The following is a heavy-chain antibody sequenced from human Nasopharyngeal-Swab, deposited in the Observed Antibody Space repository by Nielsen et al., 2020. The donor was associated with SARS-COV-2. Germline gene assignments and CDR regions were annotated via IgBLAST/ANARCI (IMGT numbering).Heavy chain of an antibody. CDR1: GGSISSGSYY. D-gene: IGHD6-13*01. CDR2: IYTSGST. J-gene: IGHJ6*02. Sequence: SETLSLTCTVSGGSISSGSYYWSWIRQPAGKGLEWIGRIYTSGSTNYNPSLKSRVTMSVDTSKNQFSLKLSSVTAADTAVYYCARDIAAAGEAYYYYGMDVWGQGTTATVSS. CDR3: ARDIAAAGEAYYYYGMDV. V-gene: IGHV4-61*02.